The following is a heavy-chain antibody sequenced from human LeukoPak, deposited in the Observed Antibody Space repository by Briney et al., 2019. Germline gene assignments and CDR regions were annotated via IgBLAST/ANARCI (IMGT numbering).Heavy chain of an antibody. CDR2: ISWNSGSI. J-gene: IGHJ4*02. D-gene: IGHD3-10*01. CDR3: AKARGCYFDY. V-gene: IGHV3-9*01. Sequence: GGSLRLSCAASGFTFDDYAMHWVRQAPGKGLEWVSGISWNSGSIGYADSVKGRFTISRDNAKNSLYLQMNSLRAEDTALYYCAKARGCYFDYWGQGTLVTVSS. CDR1: GFTFDDYA.